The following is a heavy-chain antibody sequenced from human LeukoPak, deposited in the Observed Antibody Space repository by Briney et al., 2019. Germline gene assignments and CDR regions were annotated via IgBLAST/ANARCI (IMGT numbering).Heavy chain of an antibody. V-gene: IGHV3-21*01. Sequence: PGGSLTLSCAASGFTFSSYSMNWVRQAPGKGLEWVSSISSSSSYIYYADSVKGRFTISRDNAKNSLYLQMNSLRAEDTAVYYCARDGGYDYVWGSPRGAFDIWGQGTMVTVSS. D-gene: IGHD3-16*01. CDR1: GFTFSSYS. CDR2: ISSSSSYI. J-gene: IGHJ3*02. CDR3: ARDGGYDYVWGSPRGAFDI.